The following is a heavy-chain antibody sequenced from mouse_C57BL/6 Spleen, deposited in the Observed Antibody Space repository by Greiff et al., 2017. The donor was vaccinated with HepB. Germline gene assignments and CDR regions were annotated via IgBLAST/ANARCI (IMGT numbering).Heavy chain of an antibody. D-gene: IGHD1-2*01. Sequence: VQLKESGPGLVQPSQSLSITCTVSGFSLTSYGVHWVRQSPGKGLEWLGVIWSGGSTDYNAAFISRLSISNDNSKSNVFFKMNSLQADDTAIYYCARSITTPSPSSMDYWGQGTSVTVSS. CDR2: IWSGGST. V-gene: IGHV2-2*01. CDR3: ARSITTPSPSSMDY. CDR1: GFSLTSYG. J-gene: IGHJ4*01.